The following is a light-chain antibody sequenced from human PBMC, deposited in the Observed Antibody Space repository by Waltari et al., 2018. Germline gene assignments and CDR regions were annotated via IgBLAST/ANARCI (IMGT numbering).Light chain of an antibody. V-gene: IGKV1-33*01. CDR1: QDISNY. CDR3: QQYDNLPLT. J-gene: IGKJ4*01. CDR2: DAS. Sequence: DIQMTQSPSPLSASVGDRVTITCQASQDISNYLNWYQQKPGKDPKLLIYDASNLETGVPSRFSGSGSGTDFTFTISSLQPEDIATYYCQQYDNLPLTFGGGTKVEIK.